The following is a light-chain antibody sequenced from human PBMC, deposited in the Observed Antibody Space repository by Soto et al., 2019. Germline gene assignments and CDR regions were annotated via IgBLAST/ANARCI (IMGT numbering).Light chain of an antibody. V-gene: IGKV3-20*01. CDR2: ATS. CDR1: QGVRNTY. J-gene: IGKJ2*01. CDR3: QHYDSSPLYT. Sequence: EIVLTQSPGTLSLAQGERATLSCRASQGVRNTYLAWYQQKPGQAPRLLIYATSSRATGIPDRFSGSGSGTDFTLTISRLEPEDFAVYYCQHYDSSPLYTFGQGTKLEIK.